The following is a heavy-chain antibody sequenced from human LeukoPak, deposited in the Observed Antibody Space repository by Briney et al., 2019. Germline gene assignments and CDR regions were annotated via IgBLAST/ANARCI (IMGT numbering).Heavy chain of an antibody. Sequence: ASVKVSCKASGYTFTGYYMHWVRQAPGQGLEWMGIINPSGGSTNYAQTFQGRVTMTRDTSTNTVYMELSSLRSEDTAVYYCARGPSITMVRGGQWYYYMDVWGKGTTVTISS. J-gene: IGHJ6*03. CDR2: INPSGGST. D-gene: IGHD3-10*01. CDR3: ARGPSITMVRGGQWYYYMDV. CDR1: GYTFTGYY. V-gene: IGHV1-46*01.